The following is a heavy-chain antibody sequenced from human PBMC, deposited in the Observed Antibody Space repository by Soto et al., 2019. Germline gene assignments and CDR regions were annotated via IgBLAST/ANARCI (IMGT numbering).Heavy chain of an antibody. CDR2: ISGSGGST. J-gene: IGHJ6*02. D-gene: IGHD6-13*01. Sequence: GGSLCLSCEAPGFTFSSDAMSWVRQAPGKGLEWVSAISGSGGSTYYADSVKGRFTISRDNSKNTLYLQMNSLRAEDTAVYYCAKAIAAAGKRYYGMDVWGQGTRVTVSS. CDR1: GFTFSSDA. CDR3: AKAIAAAGKRYYGMDV. V-gene: IGHV3-23*01.